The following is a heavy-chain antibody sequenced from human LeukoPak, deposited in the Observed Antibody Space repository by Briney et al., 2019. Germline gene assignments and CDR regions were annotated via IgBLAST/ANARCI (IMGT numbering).Heavy chain of an antibody. Sequence: ASVKVSCKASGYTFTSYYMHWVRQAPGQGLEWMGIINPSGGSTSYAQKFQGRVTTTTDTSTSTAYMELRSLRSDDAAMYHCARTPPSMATVTYFDYWGQGTLVTVSS. V-gene: IGHV1-46*01. CDR3: ARTPPSMATVTYFDY. D-gene: IGHD4-11*01. CDR1: GYTFTSYY. CDR2: INPSGGST. J-gene: IGHJ4*02.